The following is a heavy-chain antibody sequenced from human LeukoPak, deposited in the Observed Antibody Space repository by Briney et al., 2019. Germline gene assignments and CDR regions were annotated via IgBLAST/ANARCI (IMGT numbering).Heavy chain of an antibody. V-gene: IGHV4-31*03. D-gene: IGHD6-13*01. CDR1: GGSISSGGYY. CDR3: AMGRYSSSWYFLGGYFQH. J-gene: IGHJ1*01. Sequence: SETLSLTCTVSGGSISSGGYYWSWIRQHPGKGLEWIGYIYYSGSTYYNPSLKSRVTISVDTSKNQFSLKLSSVTAADTAVYYCAMGRYSSSWYFLGGYFQHWGQGTLVTVSS. CDR2: IYYSGST.